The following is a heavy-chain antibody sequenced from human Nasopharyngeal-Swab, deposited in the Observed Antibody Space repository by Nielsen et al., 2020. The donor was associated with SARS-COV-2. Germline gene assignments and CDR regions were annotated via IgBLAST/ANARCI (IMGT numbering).Heavy chain of an antibody. CDR3: AKWEAPWYSSGWYFDY. V-gene: IGHV3-23*01. J-gene: IGHJ4*02. D-gene: IGHD6-19*01. CDR2: ISGSGGSI. CDR1: GFTFSSYA. Sequence: GESLKISCAASGFTFSSYAMSWVRQAPGKGLEWVSAISGSGGSIYYADSVKGRFTISRDNSKNTLYLQMNSLRAEDTAVYYCAKWEAPWYSSGWYFDYWGQGTLVTVSS.